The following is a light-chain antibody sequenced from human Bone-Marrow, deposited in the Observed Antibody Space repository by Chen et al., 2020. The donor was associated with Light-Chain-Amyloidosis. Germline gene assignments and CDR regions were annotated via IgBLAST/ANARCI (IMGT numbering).Light chain of an antibody. CDR3: HQANTVPFT. J-gene: IGKJ3*01. Sequence: DMQVTQSPSSVSASVGDRVTITCRASQDIHTWLAWYQKKPVKAPKLLIYDSSRLESGVPSRFSGSGSGTDFTLTISNLQPEDFASYYCHQANTVPFTFGPGTKVDI. CDR1: QDIHTW. CDR2: DSS. V-gene: IGKV1-12*01.